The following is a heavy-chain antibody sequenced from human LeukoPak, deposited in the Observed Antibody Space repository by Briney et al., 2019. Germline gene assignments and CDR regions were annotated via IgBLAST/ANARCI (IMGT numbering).Heavy chain of an antibody. CDR1: GFTFSSYG. V-gene: IGHV3-33*01. CDR2: IWYDGSNK. D-gene: IGHD3-3*01. CDR3: ARAGAVTYYDFWSGYPPPYYFDY. J-gene: IGHJ4*02. Sequence: GGSLRLSCAASGFTFSSYGMHWVRQAPGKGLEWGAVIWYDGSNKYYADSVKGRFTISRDNSKNTLYLQMNSLRAEDTAVYYCARAGAVTYYDFWSGYPPPYYFDYWGQGTLVTVSS.